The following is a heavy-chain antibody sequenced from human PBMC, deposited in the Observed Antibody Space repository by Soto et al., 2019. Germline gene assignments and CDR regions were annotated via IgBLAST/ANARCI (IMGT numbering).Heavy chain of an antibody. Sequence: QITLKESGPTLVKPTQNLTLTCTFSGFSLSTRGVGVGWIRRPPGKALEWLALLYWDDDKGYSPSLKSRLTITKDTSKNQVVLTVTNMDPVDTATYYCAHRPRGYSYYFDYWGQGTLVTVSS. V-gene: IGHV2-5*02. CDR1: GFSLSTRGVG. CDR3: AHRPRGYSYYFDY. J-gene: IGHJ4*02. CDR2: LYWDDDK. D-gene: IGHD5-18*01.